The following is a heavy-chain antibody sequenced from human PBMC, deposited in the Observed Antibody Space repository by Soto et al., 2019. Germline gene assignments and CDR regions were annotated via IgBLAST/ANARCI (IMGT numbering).Heavy chain of an antibody. CDR1: GGSISSSNW. D-gene: IGHD2-15*01. CDR2: IYHSGST. J-gene: IGHJ4*02. CDR3: ARVVVAAMDRFDY. V-gene: IGHV4-4*02. Sequence: SETLSLTCAVSGGSISSSNWWSWVRQPPGKGLEWIGEIYHSGSTNYNPSLKSRDTISVDKSKNQFSLKLSSVTAADTAVYYCARVVVAAMDRFDYWGQGTLVT.